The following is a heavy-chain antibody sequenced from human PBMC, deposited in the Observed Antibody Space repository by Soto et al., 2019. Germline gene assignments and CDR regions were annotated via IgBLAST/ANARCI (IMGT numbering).Heavy chain of an antibody. Sequence: EVQLLESGGGLVQPGGSLRLSCAVSGFTFSNYAMTWVRQAPGKGLEWVSAISGSGSSKYYADSVKGRFTISRDNSKNTLYLQMNSLRAEDTAVYYCAKDREQVNRLEHGMDVWGQGTTVTVSS. J-gene: IGHJ6*02. D-gene: IGHD1-1*01. CDR2: ISGSGSSK. CDR3: AKDREQVNRLEHGMDV. V-gene: IGHV3-23*01. CDR1: GFTFSNYA.